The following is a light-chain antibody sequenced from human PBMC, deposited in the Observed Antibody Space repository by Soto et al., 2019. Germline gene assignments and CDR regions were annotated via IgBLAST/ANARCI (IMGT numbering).Light chain of an antibody. CDR1: QDIGDW. Sequence: DIQMTPSPSSVSASVGDRVSITCRASQDIGDWLAWYQQKPGKAPKLLVYAASSLQSGVPSRFSGSGSGTDFTLTIGSLQPEDFATYYCQQGYSFPVTFGGGTKVDIK. CDR3: QQGYSFPVT. CDR2: AAS. V-gene: IGKV1-12*01. J-gene: IGKJ4*01.